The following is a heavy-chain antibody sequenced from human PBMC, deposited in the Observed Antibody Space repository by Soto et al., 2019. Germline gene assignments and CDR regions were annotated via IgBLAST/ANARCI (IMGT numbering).Heavy chain of an antibody. J-gene: IGHJ3*02. CDR1: GGSISSGGYY. V-gene: IGHV4-31*03. D-gene: IGHD2-21*02. Sequence: SETLSLTCTVSGGSISSGGYYWSWIRQHPGKGLEWIGYIYYSGSTYYNPSLKSRVTISVDTSKNQFSLKLSSVTAADTAVYYCARDCDGDTSCDAFDIWGQGTMVTVSS. CDR2: IYYSGST. CDR3: ARDCDGDTSCDAFDI.